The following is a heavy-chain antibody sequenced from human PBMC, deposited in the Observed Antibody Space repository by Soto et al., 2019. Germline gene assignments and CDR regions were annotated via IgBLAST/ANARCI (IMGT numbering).Heavy chain of an antibody. CDR1: GGSISSADYY. CDR2: IYYSGNT. V-gene: IGHV4-30-4*01. Sequence: SETLSLTCTVSGGSISSADYYWSWIRQPPGKGLEWIGYIYYSGNTYYNPSLKSRVTTSLDTSKNQFSLKLSSVTASDTAVYYCAREFDYWGQGSLVPVSS. CDR3: AREFDY. J-gene: IGHJ4*02.